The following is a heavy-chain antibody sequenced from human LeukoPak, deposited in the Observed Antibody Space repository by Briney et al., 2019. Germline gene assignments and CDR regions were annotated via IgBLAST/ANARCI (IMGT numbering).Heavy chain of an antibody. CDR3: ATSSLTAVAGANDY. Sequence: SETLSLTCAVYGGSVSGYYCSSIRQPPGNGLEWIGEINDNGSTNSNPSLNSRVTIPVDTSKNQSSLKLSSLTAAGTAVYYCATSSLTAVAGANDYWGQGTLVTVSS. CDR1: GGSVSGYY. V-gene: IGHV4-34*01. D-gene: IGHD6-19*01. J-gene: IGHJ4*02. CDR2: INDNGST.